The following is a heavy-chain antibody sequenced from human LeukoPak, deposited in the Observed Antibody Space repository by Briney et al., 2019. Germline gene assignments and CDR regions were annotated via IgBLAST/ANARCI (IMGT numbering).Heavy chain of an antibody. CDR3: ATRRAHDSSGYYGA. J-gene: IGHJ5*02. D-gene: IGHD3-22*01. CDR1: GGSFSGYY. V-gene: IGHV4-34*01. Sequence: NPSETLSLTCAVYGGSFSGYYWSWIRQPPGKGLEWIGEINHSGSTNYNPSLKSRVTISVDTSKNQFSLKLSSVTAADTAVYYCATRRAHDSSGYYGAWGQGTLVTVSS. CDR2: INHSGST.